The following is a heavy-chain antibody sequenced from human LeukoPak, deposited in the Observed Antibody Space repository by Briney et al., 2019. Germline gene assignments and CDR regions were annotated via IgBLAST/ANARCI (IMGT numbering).Heavy chain of an antibody. J-gene: IGHJ4*02. CDR2: ISSISSST. D-gene: IGHD5/OR15-5a*01. CDR3: VRAGTRSSTPLLFEY. V-gene: IGHV3-11*06. CDR1: GFTFSDYY. Sequence: PGGSLRLSCAAPGFTFSDYYMNWIRQAPGKGLEWVSYISSISSSTNYADSVKGRFTISRDNAKNSLYLQMNSPRAEDTAVYYCVRAGTRSSTPLLFEYWGQGTLVTVSP.